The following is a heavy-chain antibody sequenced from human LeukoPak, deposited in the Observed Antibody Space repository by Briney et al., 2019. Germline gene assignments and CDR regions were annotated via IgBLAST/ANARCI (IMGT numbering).Heavy chain of an antibody. V-gene: IGHV3-7*01. J-gene: IGHJ4*02. D-gene: IGHD6-19*01. CDR2: VNQDGSEK. CDR3: ARDSSGWFGGYFDC. Sequence: GGSLRLSCAASGFTFSSFWMSWVRQAPGKGLEWVANVNQDGSEKYYVDSVKDRFTISRDNAKNSLYLQVNSLRAEDTAVYYCARDSSGWFGGYFDCWGQGTLVTVSS. CDR1: GFTFSSFW.